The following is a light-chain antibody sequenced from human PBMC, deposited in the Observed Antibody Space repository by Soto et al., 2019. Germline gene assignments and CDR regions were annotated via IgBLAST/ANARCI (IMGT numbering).Light chain of an antibody. CDR1: QSVRNT. Sequence: EIVMTQSPATLSVSPGERATLSCRASQSVRNTLAWYQQIPGQAPRLLIYGASTRATGIPARFSGSGSGTEFTLNISSLQSEDFAVYYCHQYNDWPRTFGQGTKLEI. CDR3: HQYNDWPRT. CDR2: GAS. J-gene: IGKJ2*01. V-gene: IGKV3D-15*01.